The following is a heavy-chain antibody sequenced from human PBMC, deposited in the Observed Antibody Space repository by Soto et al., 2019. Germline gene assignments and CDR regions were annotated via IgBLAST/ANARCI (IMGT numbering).Heavy chain of an antibody. CDR1: GGSFSGYY. D-gene: IGHD3-10*01. Sequence: QVQLQQWGAGLLKPSETLSLTCAVYGGSFSGYYWSWIRQPPGKGLGWIGEVNHSGSTNYNPSLTRRVTISVDTSKHQFSLTLSSVTAADTAVYYCASGYGRNFDYWGQVTLFTVSS. CDR3: ASGYGRNFDY. V-gene: IGHV4-34*01. J-gene: IGHJ4*02. CDR2: VNHSGST.